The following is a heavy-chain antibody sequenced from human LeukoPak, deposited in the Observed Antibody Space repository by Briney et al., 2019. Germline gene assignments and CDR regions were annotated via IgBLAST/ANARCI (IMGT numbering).Heavy chain of an antibody. CDR3: ARLYDSYDAFDI. Sequence: ASVKVSCKAPGYTFTSYGISWVRQAPGQGLEWMGWISAYNGNTNYAQKLQGRVTMTTDTSTSTAYMELRSLRSDDTAVYYCARLYDSYDAFDIWGQGTMVTVSS. V-gene: IGHV1-18*01. D-gene: IGHD3-3*01. J-gene: IGHJ3*02. CDR1: GYTFTSYG. CDR2: ISAYNGNT.